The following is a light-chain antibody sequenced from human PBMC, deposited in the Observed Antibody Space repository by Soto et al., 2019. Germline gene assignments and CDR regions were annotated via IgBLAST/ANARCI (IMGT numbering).Light chain of an antibody. Sequence: ENVLTQSPGTLSLSPGERATLSCRASQSVSSDYLAWYRQRPGQAPRLLIYGASSRAAGIPDRFSGSGSGTDFTLTIRRLEPEDFAVYYCQQYGSSPRTFGQGTKVEV. V-gene: IGKV3-20*01. J-gene: IGKJ1*01. CDR2: GAS. CDR1: QSVSSDY. CDR3: QQYGSSPRT.